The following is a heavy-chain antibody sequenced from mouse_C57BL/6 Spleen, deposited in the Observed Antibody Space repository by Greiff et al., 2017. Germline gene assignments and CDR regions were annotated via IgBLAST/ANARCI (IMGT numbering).Heavy chain of an antibody. CDR2: IDPEDGET. J-gene: IGHJ4*01. Sequence: EVQLQQSGAELVKPGASVKLSCTASGFNIKDYYMHWVKQRTEQGLEWIGRIDPEDGETKYAPKFQGKATITAYTSSNTAYLQLSSLTSEDTAVYYCARSRITTVVEYYAMDYWGQGTSVTVSS. CDR1: GFNIKDYY. CDR3: ARSRITTVVEYYAMDY. V-gene: IGHV14-2*01. D-gene: IGHD1-1*01.